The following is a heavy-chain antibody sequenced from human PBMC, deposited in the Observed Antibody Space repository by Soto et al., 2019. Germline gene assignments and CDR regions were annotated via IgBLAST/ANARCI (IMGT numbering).Heavy chain of an antibody. V-gene: IGHV6-1*01. CDR3: GRVLSALGMDV. CDR1: GDSVSSNSAT. CDR2: TYYRSKWYN. Sequence: PSQTLSLTFAISGDSVSSNSATWNWISHSPSRGLEWLGRTYYRSKWYNDYAVSVKSRITINPDTSKNQFSLQLNSVTPEDTAVYYCGRVLSALGMDVWGQGTTVTVSS. D-gene: IGHD3-10*01. J-gene: IGHJ6*02.